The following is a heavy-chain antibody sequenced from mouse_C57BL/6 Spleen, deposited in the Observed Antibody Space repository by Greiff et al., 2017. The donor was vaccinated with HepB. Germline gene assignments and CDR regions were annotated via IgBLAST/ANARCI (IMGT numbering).Heavy chain of an antibody. Sequence: EVQLQQSGPELVKPGASVKISCKASGYTFTDYYMNWVKQSHGKSLEWIGDINPNNGGTSYNQKFKGKATLTVDKSSSTAYMELRSLTSEDSAVYYCAKYSNYLGWFAYWGQGTLVTVSA. CDR3: AKYSNYLGWFAY. D-gene: IGHD2-5*01. CDR2: INPNNGGT. J-gene: IGHJ3*01. V-gene: IGHV1-26*01. CDR1: GYTFTDYY.